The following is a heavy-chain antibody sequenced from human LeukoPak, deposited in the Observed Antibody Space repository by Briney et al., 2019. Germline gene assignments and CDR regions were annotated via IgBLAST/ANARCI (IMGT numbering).Heavy chain of an antibody. CDR1: GGSISSYY. D-gene: IGHD1-1*01. J-gene: IGHJ4*02. CDR3: ARGRGGGYWTAQPIDY. CDR2: IYYSGST. V-gene: IGHV4-59*01. Sequence: PSETLSLTCTVSGGSISSYYWSWIRQPPGKRLEWIGYIYYSGSTNYNPSLKSRVTISVDTSKNQFSLKLSSVTAADTAVYYCARGRGGGYWTAQPIDYWGQGTLVTVSS.